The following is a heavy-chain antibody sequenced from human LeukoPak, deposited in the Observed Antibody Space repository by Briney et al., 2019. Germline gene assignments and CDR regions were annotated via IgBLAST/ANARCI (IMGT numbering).Heavy chain of an antibody. J-gene: IGHJ4*02. D-gene: IGHD4-17*01. CDR1: GYSISSGYY. CDR3: ARGWNYGDYVFDY. Sequence: WETLSLTCAVSGYSISSGYYWGWIRPPPGKGLEWIGSIYHSGSTYYNPSLKSRVTISVDTSKNQCSLKLSSVTAADTAVYYCARGWNYGDYVFDYWGQGTLVTVSS. CDR2: IYHSGST. V-gene: IGHV4-38-2*01.